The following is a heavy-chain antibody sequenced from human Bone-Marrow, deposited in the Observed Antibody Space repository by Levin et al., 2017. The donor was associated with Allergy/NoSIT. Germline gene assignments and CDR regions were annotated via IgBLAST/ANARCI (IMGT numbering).Heavy chain of an antibody. CDR2: INPKSGGT. V-gene: IGHV1-2*04. D-gene: IGHD2-15*01. CDR3: ARGQCTNSSCYSSGPANYYGMDV. CDR1: EYTFSAYY. J-gene: IGHJ6*02. Sequence: GASVKVSCKASEYTFSAYYMHWVRQAPGQGLEWMGWINPKSGGTNYAQKFQGWVTMTRDTSINTAYMELSSLSVDATAVYYCARGQCTNSSCYSSGPANYYGMDVWGQGTTVAVSS.